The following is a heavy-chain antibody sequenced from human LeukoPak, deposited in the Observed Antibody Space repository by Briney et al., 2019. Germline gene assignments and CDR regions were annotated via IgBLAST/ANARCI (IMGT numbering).Heavy chain of an antibody. CDR2: IIPIFGTA. Sequence: SVKVSCKASGNSISNYAVSWVRQAPRQGFEWMGGIIPIFGTADYAQKFQGRVTITADESTSTAYMELSSLRSEDTAVYYCAVIGRAARPDYWGQGILVTVSS. CDR3: AVIGRAARPDY. V-gene: IGHV1-69*01. D-gene: IGHD6-6*01. J-gene: IGHJ4*02. CDR1: GNSISNYA.